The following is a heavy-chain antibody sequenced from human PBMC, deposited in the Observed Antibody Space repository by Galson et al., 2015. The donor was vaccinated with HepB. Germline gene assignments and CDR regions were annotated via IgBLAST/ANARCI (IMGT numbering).Heavy chain of an antibody. Sequence: SLRLSCAASGFTFSSYEMNWVRQAPGKGLEWVSYISSSGSTIYYADSVKGRFTISRDNAKNSLYLQRNSLRAEDTAVYYCATGMARGYWGQGALVTVPP. J-gene: IGHJ4*02. V-gene: IGHV3-48*03. CDR1: GFTFSSYE. CDR3: ATGMARGY. CDR2: ISSSGSTI. D-gene: IGHD3-10*01.